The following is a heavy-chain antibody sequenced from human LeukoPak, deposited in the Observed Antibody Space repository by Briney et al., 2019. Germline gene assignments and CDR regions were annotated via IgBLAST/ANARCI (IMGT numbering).Heavy chain of an antibody. CDR1: GSTFTGYY. J-gene: IGHJ6*02. CDR3: TRATSVVVPAADHYYYGMDV. CDR2: IKPNSGGT. Sequence: ASVKVSCKASGSTFTGYYMHWVRQAPGQGLEWMGWIKPNSGGTDYAQKFQGRVTMTRDTSLSTAYMELSRLRSDDTAVYYCTRATSVVVPAADHYYYGMDVWGQGTTVTVSS. D-gene: IGHD2-2*01. V-gene: IGHV1-2*02.